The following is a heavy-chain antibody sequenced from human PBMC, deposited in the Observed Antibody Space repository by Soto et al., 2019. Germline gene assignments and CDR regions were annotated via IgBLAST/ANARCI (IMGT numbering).Heavy chain of an antibody. CDR3: AADNSNSRYYYYGMDV. Sequence: ASVKVSCKASGFTFTSSAVQWVRQARGQRLEWIGWIVVGSGNTNYAQKFQERVTITRDMSTSTAYMELSSLRSEDTAVYYCAADNSNSRYYYYGMDVWGQGTTVTVSS. V-gene: IGHV1-58*01. CDR2: IVVGSGNT. D-gene: IGHD4-4*01. J-gene: IGHJ6*02. CDR1: GFTFTSSA.